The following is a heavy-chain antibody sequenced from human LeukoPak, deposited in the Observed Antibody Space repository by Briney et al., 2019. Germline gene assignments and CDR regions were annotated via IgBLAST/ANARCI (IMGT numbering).Heavy chain of an antibody. J-gene: IGHJ4*02. D-gene: IGHD6-19*01. CDR2: IRYDGSNK. V-gene: IGHV3-30*02. CDR3: AKMSPSIAVAGTGDLDY. CDR1: GFTFSTFG. Sequence: GGSVRLSCAASGFTFSTFGMHWIRQAPGKGLEWVAFIRYDGSNKYYADSVKGRFTISRDNSKNTLYLQMNSLRAEDTAVYYCAKMSPSIAVAGTGDLDYWGQGTLVTVSS.